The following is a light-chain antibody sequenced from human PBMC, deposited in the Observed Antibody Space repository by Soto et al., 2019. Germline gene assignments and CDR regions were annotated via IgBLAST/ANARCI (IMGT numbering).Light chain of an antibody. CDR2: DVS. CDR1: SSDVGGYNY. V-gene: IGLV2-14*01. J-gene: IGLJ2*01. Sequence: QPASVSGSPGQSITISCTGTSSDVGGYNYVSWHQQHPGKAPKLMIYDVSNRPSGVSNRFSGSKSGNTASLTISGLQAKDEADYYCSSYTSSNDVVFGGGTKLTVL. CDR3: SSYTSSNDVV.